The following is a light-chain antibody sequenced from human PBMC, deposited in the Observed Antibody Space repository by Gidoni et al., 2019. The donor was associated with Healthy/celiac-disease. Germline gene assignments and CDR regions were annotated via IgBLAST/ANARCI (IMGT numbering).Light chain of an antibody. CDR1: SSDVGGYNY. V-gene: IGLV2-11*01. Sequence: QSALPQPRSVSGSPGQSVTISCTGTSSDVGGYNYVSWYQQHPGKAPKLMIYDVSKRPSGVPDRFSGSKSGNTASLTISGLQAEDEADYYCCSYAGSYPLFGGGTKLTVL. CDR3: CSYAGSYPL. J-gene: IGLJ2*01. CDR2: DVS.